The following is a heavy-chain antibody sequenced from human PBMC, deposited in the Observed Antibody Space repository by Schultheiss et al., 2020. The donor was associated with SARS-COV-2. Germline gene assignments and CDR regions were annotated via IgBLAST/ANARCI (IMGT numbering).Heavy chain of an antibody. V-gene: IGHV3-21*05. Sequence: GGSLRLSCAASGFTFSSYSMNWVRQAPGKGLEWVSYISSSSSYIYYADSVKGRFTISRDNAKNSLYLQMNSLRAEDTAVYYCAREYYNSSVPYDAFDIWGQGTMVTVSS. J-gene: IGHJ3*02. CDR2: ISSSSSYI. D-gene: IGHD3-22*01. CDR1: GFTFSSYS. CDR3: AREYYNSSVPYDAFDI.